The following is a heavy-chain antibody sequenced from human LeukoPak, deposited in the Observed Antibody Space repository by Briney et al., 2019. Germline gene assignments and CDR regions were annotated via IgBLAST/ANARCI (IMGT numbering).Heavy chain of an antibody. J-gene: IGHJ4*02. Sequence: SETLSLTCAVYGGSFSGYYWSWIRQPPGKGLEWIGEINHSGSTNYNPSLKSRVTISVDTSKNQFSLKLSSVTAADTAVYYCARDGGYYGDYWGQGTLVTVSS. CDR2: INHSGST. CDR3: ARDGGYYGDY. V-gene: IGHV4-34*01. D-gene: IGHD1-26*01. CDR1: GGSFSGYY.